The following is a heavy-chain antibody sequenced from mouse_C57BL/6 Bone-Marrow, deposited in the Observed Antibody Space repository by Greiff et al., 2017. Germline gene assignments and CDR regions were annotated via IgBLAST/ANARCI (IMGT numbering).Heavy chain of an antibody. CDR3: ARSPLGRPWYFDV. CDR1: GYTFTSYW. CDR2: INPSSGYT. D-gene: IGHD4-1*01. J-gene: IGHJ1*03. Sequence: VKLQESGAELAKPGASVKLSCKASGYTFTSYWMHWVKQRPGQGLEWIGYINPSSGYTKYNQKFKDKATLTADKSSSTASMQLSSLTYEDSAVYYCARSPLGRPWYFDVWGTGTTVTVSS. V-gene: IGHV1-7*01.